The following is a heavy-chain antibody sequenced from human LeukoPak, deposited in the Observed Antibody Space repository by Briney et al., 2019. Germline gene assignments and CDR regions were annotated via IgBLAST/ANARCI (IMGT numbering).Heavy chain of an antibody. J-gene: IGHJ4*02. Sequence: PSETLSLTCAVYGGSFSGYYWSWIRQPPGKGLEWIGEINHSGSTNHNPSLKSRVTISVDTSKNQFSLKLSSVTAADTAVYYCARHGQDWLPRFDYWGQGTLVTVSS. V-gene: IGHV4-34*01. CDR3: ARHGQDWLPRFDY. CDR2: INHSGST. CDR1: GGSFSGYY. D-gene: IGHD3/OR15-3a*01.